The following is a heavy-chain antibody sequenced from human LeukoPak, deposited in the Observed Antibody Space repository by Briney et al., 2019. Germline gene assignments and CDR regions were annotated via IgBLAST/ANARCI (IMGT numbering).Heavy chain of an antibody. CDR1: GGSFSGYY. J-gene: IGHJ3*02. CDR3: ASASWEFDAFDI. CDR2: IYYSGST. D-gene: IGHD1-26*01. V-gene: IGHV4-59*01. Sequence: SETLSLTCAVYGGSFSGYYWSWIRQPPGKGLEWIGYIYYSGSTNYNPSLKSRVTISVDTSKNQFSLKLSSVIAADTAVYYCASASWEFDAFDIWGQGTMVTVSS.